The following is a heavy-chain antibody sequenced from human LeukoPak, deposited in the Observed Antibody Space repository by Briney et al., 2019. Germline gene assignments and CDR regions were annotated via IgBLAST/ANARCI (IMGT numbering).Heavy chain of an antibody. J-gene: IGHJ5*02. CDR2: INHSGST. V-gene: IGHV4-34*01. Sequence: PSETLSLTCAVYGGSFSGYYWSWIRQPPGKGLEWIGEINHSGSTNYNPSLKSRVTISVDTSKNQFSLKLSSVTAADTAVYYCARGLIHPNSRPDNWSDPWGQGTWSPSPQ. CDR1: GGSFSGYY. CDR3: ARGLIHPNSRPDNWSDP. D-gene: IGHD2/OR15-2a*01.